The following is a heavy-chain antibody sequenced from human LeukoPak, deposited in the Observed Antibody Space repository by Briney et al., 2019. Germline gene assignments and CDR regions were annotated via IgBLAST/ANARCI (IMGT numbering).Heavy chain of an antibody. CDR3: AKDIWMRDGYTIREGYFDY. D-gene: IGHD5-24*01. CDR2: ISGSGGST. J-gene: IGHJ4*02. CDR1: GFTFSSSA. V-gene: IGHV3-23*01. Sequence: PGGSLRLSCAASGFTFSSSAVSWARQAPGKGLEWVSAISGSGGSTYYADSVKGRFTISRDNSKNPLYLQMNSLRAEDTAVYYCAKDIWMRDGYTIREGYFDYWGQGTLVTVSS.